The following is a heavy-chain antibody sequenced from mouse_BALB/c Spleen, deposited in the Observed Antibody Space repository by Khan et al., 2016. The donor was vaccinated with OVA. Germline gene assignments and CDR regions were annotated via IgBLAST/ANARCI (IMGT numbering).Heavy chain of an antibody. Sequence: EVALVESGGGLVQPGGSRKLSCAASGFTFIDYGMAWVRQTPGKGPEWIAFISSVAYSIYYADTVTGRFTISRENAKNTLYLEMSSLMFDDTAMYYCARGGFAYWGQGTLVTVSA. V-gene: IGHV5-15*02. J-gene: IGHJ3*01. CDR3: ARGGFAY. CDR2: ISSVAYSI. CDR1: GFTFIDYG.